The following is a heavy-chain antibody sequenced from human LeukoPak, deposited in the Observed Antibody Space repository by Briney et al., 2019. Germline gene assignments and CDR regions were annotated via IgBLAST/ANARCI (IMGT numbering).Heavy chain of an antibody. D-gene: IGHD6-13*01. J-gene: IGHJ5*02. CDR1: GYTFTSYY. V-gene: IGHV1-46*01. CDR3: ARDREEQQLMNWFDP. Sequence: GASVKVSCKASGYTFTSYYMHWVRQAPGQGLEWMGIINPSGGSTSYAQKFQGRVTMTRDTSTGTVYMELSSLRSEDTAVYYCARDREEQQLMNWFDPWGQGTLVTVSS. CDR2: INPSGGST.